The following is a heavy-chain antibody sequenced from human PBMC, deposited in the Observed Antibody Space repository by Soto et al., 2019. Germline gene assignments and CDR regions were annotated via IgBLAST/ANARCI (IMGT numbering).Heavy chain of an antibody. J-gene: IGHJ6*02. CDR1: GFVFIGST. Sequence: GGSVRMSGAGSGFVFIGSTIHWVRQASGKGLEWVDRIRSKANSYATAYAASVKGRFIISRDDSKTTAYLQMSSLKIEDTAVYYCFRENYFSYHGMDVWGQGTTVTVSS. CDR3: FRENYFSYHGMDV. V-gene: IGHV3-73*01. CDR2: IRSKANSYAT.